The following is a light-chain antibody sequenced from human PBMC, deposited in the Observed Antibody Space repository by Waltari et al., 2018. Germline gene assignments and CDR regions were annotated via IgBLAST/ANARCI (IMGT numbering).Light chain of an antibody. CDR3: LQDYNYPLT. Sequence: IQMPQSPSSLSSYVGDRVTITCRASQGIRTELGWYQQIPGTAPKLLIYASTLEFGVPSRFSGSGSGTDFSLTIDGLQPEDFATYYCLQDYNYPLTFGGGTKVEIK. J-gene: IGKJ4*01. CDR1: QGIRTE. V-gene: IGKV1-6*01. CDR2: AS.